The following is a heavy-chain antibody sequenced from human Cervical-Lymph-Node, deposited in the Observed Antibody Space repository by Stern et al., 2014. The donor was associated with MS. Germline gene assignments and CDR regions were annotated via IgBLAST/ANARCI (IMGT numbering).Heavy chain of an antibody. CDR1: GFTFSSYS. CDR2: ISSSSSTI. V-gene: IGHV3-48*02. CDR3: AIDHGYSSGWYRGVDY. D-gene: IGHD6-19*01. Sequence: EVQLVESGGGLVQPGGSLRLSCAASGFTFSSYSMNWVRQAPGKGLEWVSYISSSSSTISYADSVEGRFNISRDNSKDSLYLQMNSLRDEDTAVYYCAIDHGYSSGWYRGVDYWGQGTLVTVAS. J-gene: IGHJ4*02.